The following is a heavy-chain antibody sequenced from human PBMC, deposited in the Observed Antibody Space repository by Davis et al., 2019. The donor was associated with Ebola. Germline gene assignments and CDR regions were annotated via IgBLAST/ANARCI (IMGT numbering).Heavy chain of an antibody. CDR1: GFTFSSYA. Sequence: GESLKISCAASGFTFSSYAMSWVRQAPGKGLEWVSAISGSGGSTYYADSVKGRFTISRDNSKNTLYLQMNSLRAEDTAVYYCARDSPLYYYGMDVWGKGTTVTVSS. V-gene: IGHV3-23*01. CDR3: ARDSPLYYYGMDV. J-gene: IGHJ6*04. CDR2: ISGSGGST.